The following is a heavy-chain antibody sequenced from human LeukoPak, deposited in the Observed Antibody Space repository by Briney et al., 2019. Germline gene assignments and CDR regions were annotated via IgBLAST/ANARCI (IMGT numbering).Heavy chain of an antibody. CDR2: ISAYSGNT. J-gene: IGHJ4*02. Sequence: ASVKVSCKASGYTFTSYGISWVRQAPGQGLEWMGWISAYSGNTNYAQKLQGRVTMTTGTSTSTAYMELRSLRSDDTAVYYCARGYYYYDILTGHDYWGQGTLVTVSS. CDR1: GYTFTSYG. V-gene: IGHV1-18*01. D-gene: IGHD3-9*01. CDR3: ARGYYYYDILTGHDY.